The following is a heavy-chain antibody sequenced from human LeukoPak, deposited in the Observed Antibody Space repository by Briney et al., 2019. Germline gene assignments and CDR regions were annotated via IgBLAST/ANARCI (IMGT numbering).Heavy chain of an antibody. J-gene: IGHJ4*02. CDR3: ARSLYSSSACGVDY. D-gene: IGHD6-6*01. Sequence: TSETLSLTCTVSGGSISRYYWSWIRHPPGEGLEWIGYIYNCDSTNYNPSLKSRVAISVDTSKSQFSLKLSSVTAADTAVYYCARSLYSSSACGVDYWGQGTLVTVSS. CDR2: IYNCDST. V-gene: IGHV4-59*01. CDR1: GGSISRYY.